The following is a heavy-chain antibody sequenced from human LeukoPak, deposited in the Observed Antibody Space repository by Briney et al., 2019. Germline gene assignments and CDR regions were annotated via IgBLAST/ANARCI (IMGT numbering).Heavy chain of an antibody. CDR2: ITSEGISS. Sequence: GGSLRLSCTGSTFALRNYWIHWVRHVPGKGLEWISRITSEGISSSYADSVKGRFTISRDNAKKTVYLQMSSLRAEDTALYYCAKASNYDYLWGSQQIGYYFDHWGRGILVTVSS. J-gene: IGHJ4*02. CDR1: TFALRNYW. D-gene: IGHD3-16*01. V-gene: IGHV3-74*03. CDR3: AKASNYDYLWGSQQIGYYFDH.